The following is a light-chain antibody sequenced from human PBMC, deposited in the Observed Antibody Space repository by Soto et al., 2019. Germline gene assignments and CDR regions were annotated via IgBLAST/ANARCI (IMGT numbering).Light chain of an antibody. CDR2: DVT. CDR1: SSDVQSSNL. J-gene: IGLJ2*01. Sequence: QSALTQPASVSGSPGQSITISCTGPSSDVQSSNLVSWYQHHPGKAPKLIIYDVTQRPSGVSNRFSGSKSGNTASLTISGLQVEDEADYYCCSYASRSTSVIFGGGTKLTVL. CDR3: CSYASRSTSVI. V-gene: IGLV2-23*02.